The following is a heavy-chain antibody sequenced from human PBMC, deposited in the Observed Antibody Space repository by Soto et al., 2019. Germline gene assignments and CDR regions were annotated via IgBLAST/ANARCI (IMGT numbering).Heavy chain of an antibody. J-gene: IGHJ3*02. D-gene: IGHD5-12*01. V-gene: IGHV4-59*10. Sequence: SETLSLTCAVYGGTISSYYWSWIRQPTGKGLEWIGRIYTSGSTNYNPSLKSRVTMSVDTSNNQFSLKLSSVTAADTAVYYCARIAGEWLRLDAFDIWGQGTMVTVSS. CDR1: GGTISSYY. CDR2: IYTSGST. CDR3: ARIAGEWLRLDAFDI.